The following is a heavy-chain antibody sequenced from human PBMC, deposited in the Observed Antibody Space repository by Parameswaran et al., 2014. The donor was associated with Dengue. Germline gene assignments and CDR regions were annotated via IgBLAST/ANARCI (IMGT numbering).Heavy chain of an antibody. D-gene: IGHD3-10*01. CDR3: ARAESGLLGAFDI. V-gene: IGHV1-18*01. J-gene: IGHJ3*02. CDR2: ISAYNGNT. Sequence: SWVRQAPGQGLEWMGWISAYNGNTNYAQKLQGRVTMTTDTSTSTAYMELRSLRSDDTAVYYCARAESGLLGAFDIWGQGTMVTVSS.